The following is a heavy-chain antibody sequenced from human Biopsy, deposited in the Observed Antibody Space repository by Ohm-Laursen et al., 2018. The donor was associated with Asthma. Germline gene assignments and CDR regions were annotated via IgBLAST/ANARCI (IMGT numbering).Heavy chain of an antibody. Sequence: ASVKVSCKASGYTFINYAIHWVRQAPGQRLEWMGWINAVNGNTKYSQKFQGRVTITRDTSASTAYMELSSLRSEDTAVYYCARTYYDFLTGQVNDAFDIWGQGTLVTVSS. CDR3: ARTYYDFLTGQVNDAFDI. V-gene: IGHV1-3*01. CDR2: INAVNGNT. J-gene: IGHJ3*02. D-gene: IGHD3-9*01. CDR1: GYTFINYA.